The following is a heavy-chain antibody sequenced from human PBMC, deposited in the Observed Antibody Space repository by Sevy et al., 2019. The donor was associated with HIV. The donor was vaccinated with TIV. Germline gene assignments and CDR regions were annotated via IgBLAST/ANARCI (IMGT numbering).Heavy chain of an antibody. D-gene: IGHD6-13*01. V-gene: IGHV3-72*01. J-gene: IGHJ4*02. CDR1: GFTFSDHY. Sequence: GGSLRLSCAASGFTFSDHYMEWVRQAPGRGLEGVGRARNKADSYTTEYAYSVKGRFTISIDDSKNSLYLQMKRLKIEVTAVYFCASQAGIAGAGRVFDYWGQGSLVTVSS. CDR2: ARNKADSYTT. CDR3: ASQAGIAGAGRVFDY.